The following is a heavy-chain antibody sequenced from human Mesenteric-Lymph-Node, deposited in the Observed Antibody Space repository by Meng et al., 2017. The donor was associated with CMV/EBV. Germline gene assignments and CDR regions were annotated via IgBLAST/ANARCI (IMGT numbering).Heavy chain of an antibody. CDR2: INHSGST. CDR3: ARGSSYDILTGYFDY. CDR1: GGSVRGYY. V-gene: IGHV4-34*01. Sequence: QDQCHQWGAELLKPAEPLSVTCAVYGGSVRGYYWNWIRQSPENGLEWIGEINHSGSTTYNPSFTSRIIISVDTSTNQISLNMSSVTAADTAVYYCARGSSYDILTGYFDYWGQGALVTVSS. D-gene: IGHD3-9*01. J-gene: IGHJ4*02.